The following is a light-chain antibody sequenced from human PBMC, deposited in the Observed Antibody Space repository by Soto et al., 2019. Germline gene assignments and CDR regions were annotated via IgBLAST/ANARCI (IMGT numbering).Light chain of an antibody. V-gene: IGLV2-23*03. J-gene: IGLJ2*01. CDR1: SSDVGSYNL. CDR2: EGS. Sequence: QSVLTQPACVSGSPGQSITISCTGTSSDVGSYNLVSWYQQHPGKAPKLMIYEGSKRPSGVSNRFSGSKSGYTASLTISGLQAEDEADYYCCSYAGSSTFVVFGGGTQLTVL. CDR3: CSYAGSSTFVV.